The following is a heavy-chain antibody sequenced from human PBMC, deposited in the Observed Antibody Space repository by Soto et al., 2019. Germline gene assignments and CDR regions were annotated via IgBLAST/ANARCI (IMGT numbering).Heavy chain of an antibody. D-gene: IGHD2-15*01. J-gene: IGHJ6*02. CDR1: GGSISSYY. V-gene: IGHV4-59*01. CDR2: IYYSGST. CDR3: ARDRTVVNFHYYHGMDV. Sequence: PSQTLSLTCTVSGGSISSYYWSWIRQPPGKGLEWIGYIYYSGSTNYNPSLKSRVTISVDTSKNQFSLKLSSVTAADTAVYYCARDRTVVNFHYYHGMDVWGQGTTVTVSS.